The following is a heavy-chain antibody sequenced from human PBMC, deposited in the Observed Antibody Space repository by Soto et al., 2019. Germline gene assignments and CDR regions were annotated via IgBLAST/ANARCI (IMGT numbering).Heavy chain of an antibody. V-gene: IGHV4-4*02. J-gene: IGHJ4*02. CDR2: IYHSGST. CDR3: ASSPTKYYDFWSGYSDLDY. Sequence: SETLSLTCAVSGGSISSSNWWSWVRQPPGKGLEWIGEIYHSGSTNYNPSLKSRVTISVDKSKNQFSLKLSSVTAADTAVYYCASSPTKYYDFWSGYSDLDYWGQGTLVTVSS. D-gene: IGHD3-3*01. CDR1: GGSISSSNW.